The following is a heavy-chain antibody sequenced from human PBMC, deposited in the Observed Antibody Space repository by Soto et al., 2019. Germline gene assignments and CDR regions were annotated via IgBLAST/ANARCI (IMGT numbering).Heavy chain of an antibody. D-gene: IGHD2-15*01. CDR2: VTSSGFNT. CDR3: AKDGRSVVVSVFNPPDC. Sequence: GGSLRLSCTASGFTFDNYAMAWVRQAPERGLEWVSTVTSSGFNTYYADSVKGRFTISRDNSRRTLWLQMKSLRAEDTAVYFCAKDGRSVVVSVFNPPDCWGQGTLVTVSS. CDR1: GFTFDNYA. J-gene: IGHJ4*02. V-gene: IGHV3-23*01.